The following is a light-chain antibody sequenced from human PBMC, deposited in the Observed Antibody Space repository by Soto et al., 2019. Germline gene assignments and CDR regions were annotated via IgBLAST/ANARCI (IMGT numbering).Light chain of an antibody. CDR1: QSVRTT. V-gene: IGKV3-15*01. CDR3: QQYTDWPTT. J-gene: IGKJ1*01. Sequence: EIVMRQSPATLSVSPGQRATLCCRASQSVRTTVAWYHQRPGQAPRLLIYGASTRATGVPDRFSGGGSGTDFTLTVTSLQSEDFGIYYCQQYTDWPTTFGRGTKVEIK. CDR2: GAS.